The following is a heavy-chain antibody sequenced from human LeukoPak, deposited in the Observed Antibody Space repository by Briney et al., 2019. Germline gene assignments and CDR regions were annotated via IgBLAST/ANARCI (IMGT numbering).Heavy chain of an antibody. CDR3: ARDRYYYGSGSYNYFDY. D-gene: IGHD3-10*01. V-gene: IGHV4-59*01. CDR2: SYYNGNT. J-gene: IGHJ4*02. CDR1: GGSITNYY. Sequence: PSETLSLTCTVSGGSITNYYWSWIRQPPGKGLEWIGFSYYNGNTNYNPSLKSRVTISVDMSKNQFSLSLRSVTAADTAVYYCARDRYYYGSGSYNYFDYWGQGTLVTVSS.